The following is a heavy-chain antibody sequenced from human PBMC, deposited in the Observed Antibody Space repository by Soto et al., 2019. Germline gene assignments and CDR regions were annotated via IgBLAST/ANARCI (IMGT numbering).Heavy chain of an antibody. CDR3: ARGLLSCSGGSCYLDYYYYYMDV. J-gene: IGHJ6*03. CDR1: GYTFTSYD. D-gene: IGHD2-15*01. V-gene: IGHV1-8*01. CDR2: MNPNSGNT. Sequence: ASVKVSCKASGYTFTSYDINWVRQATGQGLEWMGWMNPNSGNTGYAQRFQGRVTMTWNTSISTAYMDLSSLRSEDTAVYYCARGLLSCSGGSCYLDYYYYYMDVWGKGTTVTVSS.